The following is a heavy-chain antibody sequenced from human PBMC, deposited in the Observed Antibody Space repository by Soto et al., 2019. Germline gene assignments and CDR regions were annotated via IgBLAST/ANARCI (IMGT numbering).Heavy chain of an antibody. CDR1: GFTFSSYA. D-gene: IGHD3-22*01. CDR2: ISGSGGST. Sequence: EVQLLESGGGLVQPGGSLRLSCAASGFTFSSYAMSWVRQAPGKGLEWVSAISGSGGSTYYADSVKGRFIISRDNSKNTLYLQMNSLRAEDTAVYYCAKVSITMIVVVIQDAFDIWGQGTMVTVSS. CDR3: AKVSITMIVVVIQDAFDI. V-gene: IGHV3-23*01. J-gene: IGHJ3*02.